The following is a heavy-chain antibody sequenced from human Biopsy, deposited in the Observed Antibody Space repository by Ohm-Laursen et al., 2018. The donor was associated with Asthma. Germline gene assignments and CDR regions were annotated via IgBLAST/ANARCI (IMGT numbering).Heavy chain of an antibody. V-gene: IGHV4-59*01. D-gene: IGHD2-15*01. Sequence: GTLSLTCTVSGVSIRSYYWTWIRQPPGKGLEWIGDIYYSGSTYSNPSLKSRVTISVDTSKKQISLRLSSVIAADTAVYYCAGFCSGGNCPGHWGQGTLVTVSS. CDR3: AGFCSGGNCPGH. CDR2: IYYSGST. CDR1: GVSIRSYY. J-gene: IGHJ4*02.